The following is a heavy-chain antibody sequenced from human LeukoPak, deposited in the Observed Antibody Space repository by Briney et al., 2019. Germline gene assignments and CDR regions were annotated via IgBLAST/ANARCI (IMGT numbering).Heavy chain of an antibody. Sequence: ASVKVSCKASGYTFTSNYIHWVRQAPGQGLEWMGMIYPRDGSTSYAQKFQGRVTMTRDTSTSTVYMEVSSLRSEDTAVYYCARAGSYGPFDYWGQGTLVTVSS. J-gene: IGHJ4*02. V-gene: IGHV1-46*01. D-gene: IGHD5-18*01. CDR1: GYTFTSNY. CDR3: ARAGSYGPFDY. CDR2: IYPRDGST.